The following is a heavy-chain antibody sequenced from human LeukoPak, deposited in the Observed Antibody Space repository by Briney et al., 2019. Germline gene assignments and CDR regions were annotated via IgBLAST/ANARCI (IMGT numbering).Heavy chain of an antibody. V-gene: IGHV1-18*01. J-gene: IGHJ4*02. CDR1: GYTFTSYG. CDR2: ISTNNGNT. CDR3: ARDIGGVVVPAAMGDFDY. D-gene: IGHD2-2*01. Sequence: ASVKVSCKASGYTFTSYGISWVRQAPGQGLEWMGWISTNNGNTNYAQKFQGRVTMTTDTSTSTAYMELSSLRSDDTAVYYCARDIGGVVVPAAMGDFDYWGQGTLVTVSS.